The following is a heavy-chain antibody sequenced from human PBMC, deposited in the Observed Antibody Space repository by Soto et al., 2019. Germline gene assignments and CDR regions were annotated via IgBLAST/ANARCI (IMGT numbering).Heavy chain of an antibody. D-gene: IGHD3-3*01. CDR3: ARSRVITIFGVVTDPIFDY. V-gene: IGHV1-2*02. CDR1: GYTFTGYY. J-gene: IGHJ4*02. CDR2: INPNSGGT. Sequence: VASVKVSCKASGYTFTGYYMHWVRQAPGQGLEWMGWINPNSGGTNYAQKFQGRVTMTRDTSISTAYMELSRLRSDDTAVYYCARSRVITIFGVVTDPIFDYWGQGTLVTVSS.